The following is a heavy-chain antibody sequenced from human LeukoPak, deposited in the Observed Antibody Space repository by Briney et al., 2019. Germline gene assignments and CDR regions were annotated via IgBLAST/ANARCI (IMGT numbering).Heavy chain of an antibody. D-gene: IGHD2-15*01. J-gene: IGHJ4*02. V-gene: IGHV3-15*01. Sequence: PGGSLRLSCAASGLTFNNAWMRWVRQAPGKGLELVGRIRSRSAGGTTDYGAPVKGRFTISRDDSKNTLYLQMNSLKTEDTAVYYCSTGGGTHDYWGQGTLVTVSS. CDR1: GLTFNNAW. CDR3: STGGGTHDY. CDR2: IRSRSAGGTT.